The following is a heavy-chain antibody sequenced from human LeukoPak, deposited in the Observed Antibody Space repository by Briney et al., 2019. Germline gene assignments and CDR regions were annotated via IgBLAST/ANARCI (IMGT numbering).Heavy chain of an antibody. CDR2: ISWNSGSI. CDR3: AKDIGYSYGPYGDYYYYYGTDV. V-gene: IGHV3-9*01. J-gene: IGHJ6*02. D-gene: IGHD5-18*01. Sequence: GRSLRLSCAASGFTFDDYAMHWVRQAPGKGLEWVSGISWNSGSIGYADSVKGRFTISRNNAKNSLYLQMNSLRAEDTALYYCAKDIGYSYGPYGDYYYYYGTDVWGQGTTVTVSS. CDR1: GFTFDDYA.